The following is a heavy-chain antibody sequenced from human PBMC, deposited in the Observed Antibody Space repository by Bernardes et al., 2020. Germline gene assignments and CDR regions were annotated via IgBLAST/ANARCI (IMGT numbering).Heavy chain of an antibody. V-gene: IGHV3-30-3*01. CDR1: GFTFSSYA. J-gene: IGHJ6*02. Sequence: GALRLSCAASGFTFSSYAMHWVRQAPGKGLEWVAVISYDGSNKYYADSVKGRFTISRDNSKNTLYLQMNSLRAEDTAVYYCARDLSVTRSSGMDVWGQGTTVTVSS. CDR2: ISYDGSNK. CDR3: ARDLSVTRSSGMDV. D-gene: IGHD4-4*01.